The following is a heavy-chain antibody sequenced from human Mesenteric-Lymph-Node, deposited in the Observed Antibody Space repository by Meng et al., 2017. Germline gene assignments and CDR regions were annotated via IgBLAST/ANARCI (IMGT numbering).Heavy chain of an antibody. CDR3: ARRGAVAGTPFN. CDR2: ISYDGSNK. V-gene: IGHV3-30*04. Sequence: GESLKISCAASGFTFSSYAMHWVRQAPGKGLEWVAVISYDGSNKYYADSVKGRFTISRDNSKNTLYLQMNSLRAEDTAVYYCARRGAVAGTPFNWGQGTLVTVSS. CDR1: GFTFSSYA. J-gene: IGHJ4*02. D-gene: IGHD6-19*01.